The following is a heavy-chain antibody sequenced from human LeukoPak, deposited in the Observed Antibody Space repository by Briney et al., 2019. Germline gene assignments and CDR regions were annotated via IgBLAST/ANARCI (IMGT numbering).Heavy chain of an antibody. D-gene: IGHD6-13*01. CDR1: GGSISTYY. CDR2: NYNSGST. J-gene: IGHJ4*02. CDR3: ARENSNSWYLDY. V-gene: IGHV4-59*01. Sequence: SETLSLTCTVSGGSISTYYWSWIRQPPGKGLEWIGYNYNSGSTNYHPPLKSRVTISVDTSKNQLSLKLSSVTAADTAVYYCARENSNSWYLDYWGQGTLVTVSS.